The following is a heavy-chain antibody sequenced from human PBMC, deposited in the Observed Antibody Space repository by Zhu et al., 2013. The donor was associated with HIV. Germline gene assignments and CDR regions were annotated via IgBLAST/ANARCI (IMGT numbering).Heavy chain of an antibody. J-gene: IGHJ4*02. CDR1: GGTFSTYG. CDR2: IIPVFGAA. CDR3: AREGGEDYRWGSYRYPMTS. V-gene: IGHV1-69*18. Sequence: QVQLVQSGAEVKKPGSSVKVSCKASGGTFSTYGISWVRQAPGQGLEWMGRIIPVFGAANYAQKFQGRVTITADESTSTAYMKLSSLRSDDTAVYYCAREGGEDYRWGSYRYPMTSWGQGTLVTVSS. D-gene: IGHD3-16*02.